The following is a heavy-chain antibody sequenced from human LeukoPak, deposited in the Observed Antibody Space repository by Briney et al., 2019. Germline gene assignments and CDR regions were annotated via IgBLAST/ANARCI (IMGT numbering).Heavy chain of an antibody. CDR2: INHSGST. CDR3: ARPYGSSSGRFDY. Sequence: PSETLSLTCAVYGGSFSGYYWSWIRQPPGKGLEWIGEINHSGSTDYNPSLKGRVTISVDTSKNQFSLKLSSVTAADTAVYYCARPYGSSSGRFDYWGQGTLVTVSS. V-gene: IGHV4-34*01. CDR1: GGSFSGYY. J-gene: IGHJ4*02. D-gene: IGHD6-6*01.